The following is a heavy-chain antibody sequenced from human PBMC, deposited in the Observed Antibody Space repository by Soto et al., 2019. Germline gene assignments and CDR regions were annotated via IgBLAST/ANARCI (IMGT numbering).Heavy chain of an antibody. J-gene: IGHJ6*02. CDR2: IIPIFGTA. Sequence: ASVKVSCKASGGTFSSYAISWVRQAPGQGLEWMGGIIPIFGTANYAQKFQGRVTITADESTSTAYMELSSLRSEDTAVYYCARARSVGVLGYYYGMDVWGQGTTVTVS. V-gene: IGHV1-69*13. CDR1: GGTFSSYA. D-gene: IGHD2-15*01. CDR3: ARARSVGVLGYYYGMDV.